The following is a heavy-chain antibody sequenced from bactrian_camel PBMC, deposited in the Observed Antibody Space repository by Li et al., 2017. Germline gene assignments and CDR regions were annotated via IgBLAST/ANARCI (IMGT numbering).Heavy chain of an antibody. CDR3: AAGATTFGCRRLSLSANTYAS. D-gene: IGHD3*01. Sequence: VQLVESGGGLVQPGGSLRLSCAASGFTFSSYAMTWVRQAPGKGLEWVSGINSGGGSTYYSDSVKGRFTISEDNAKNTVYLQMNGLKPEDTAMYYCAAGATTFGCRRLSLSANTYASWGQGTQVTVS. J-gene: IGHJ4*01. V-gene: IGHV3S40*01. CDR1: GFTFSSYA. CDR2: INSGGGST.